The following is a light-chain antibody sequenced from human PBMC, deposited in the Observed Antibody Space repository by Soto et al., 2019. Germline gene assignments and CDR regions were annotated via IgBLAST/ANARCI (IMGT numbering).Light chain of an antibody. CDR2: DAS. J-gene: IGKJ1*01. CDR3: QQYNSYWT. CDR1: QSISSW. V-gene: IGKV1-5*01. Sequence: DIRTSQSPSTLAASVGDRVTLTLRASQSISSWLAWYQQKPGKAPKLLIYDASSLESGVPSRFSGSGSWTEFTLTISSLQPDDFATNYCQQYNSYWTFGQGTKVDI.